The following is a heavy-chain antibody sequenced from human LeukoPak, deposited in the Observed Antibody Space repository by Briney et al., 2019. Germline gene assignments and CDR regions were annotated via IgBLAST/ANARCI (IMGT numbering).Heavy chain of an antibody. CDR1: GYTFTGYY. CDR3: ARPSARSPPTNWFDP. V-gene: IGHV1-2*02. D-gene: IGHD3-10*01. Sequence: HRASVKVSCKASGYTFTGYYIHWVRQAPGQGLECMGWMNTNSGDTNYAQKFQGRVTMTRDTSISTAYMELSRLRSDDTAVYYCARPSARSPPTNWFDPWGQGTLVTVSS. J-gene: IGHJ5*02. CDR2: MNTNSGDT.